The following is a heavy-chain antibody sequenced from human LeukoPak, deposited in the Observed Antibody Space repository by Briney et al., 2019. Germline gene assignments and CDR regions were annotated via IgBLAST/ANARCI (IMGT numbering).Heavy chain of an antibody. CDR2: IIPIFGTA. Sequence: ASVKVSCKASGGTFSSYAISWVRQAPGQGLEWMGGIIPIFGTANYAQKFQGRVTITADESTGTAYMELSSLRSEDTAVYYCARISDYGGPDFDYWGQGTLVTVSS. V-gene: IGHV1-69*13. J-gene: IGHJ4*02. CDR3: ARISDYGGPDFDY. D-gene: IGHD4-23*01. CDR1: GGTFSSYA.